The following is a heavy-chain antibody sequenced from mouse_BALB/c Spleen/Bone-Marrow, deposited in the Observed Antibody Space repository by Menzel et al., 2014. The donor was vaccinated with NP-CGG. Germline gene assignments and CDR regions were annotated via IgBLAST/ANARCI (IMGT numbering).Heavy chain of an antibody. CDR2: ISTYYGDA. Sequence: QVQLQQPGAELVRPGVSVKISCKGSGYTFTDYAMYWVKQSHAKSLEWIGIISTYYGDASYNQKFKGKVTTTVDKSTSTTFMQHIRRTSDDSAIYYCGREAGPWYFDVWGAGTTVTVSS. J-gene: IGHJ1*01. CDR1: GYTFTDYA. V-gene: IGHV1S137*01. CDR3: GREAGPWYFDV.